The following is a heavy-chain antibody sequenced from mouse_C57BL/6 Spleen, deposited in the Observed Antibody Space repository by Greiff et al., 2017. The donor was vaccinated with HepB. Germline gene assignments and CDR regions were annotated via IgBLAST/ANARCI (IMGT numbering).Heavy chain of an antibody. CDR3: ALYDYGCEYFDY. V-gene: IGHV1-55*01. J-gene: IGHJ2*01. CDR1: GYTFTSYC. D-gene: IGHD2-4*01. CDR2: IYPGSGST. Sequence: VQLQQPGAELVKPGASVKLSCKASGYTFTSYCITWVKQRPGQGLEWIGDIYPGSGSTNYNDKFKSKATLTVDTSASTAYMQLSSLTSEDSAVYYWALYDYGCEYFDYWGQGTTLTVSS.